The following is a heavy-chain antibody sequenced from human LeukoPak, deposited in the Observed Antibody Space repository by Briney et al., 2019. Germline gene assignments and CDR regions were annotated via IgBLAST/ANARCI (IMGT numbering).Heavy chain of an antibody. J-gene: IGHJ4*02. CDR2: ISSSSSYI. CDR1: GFTFSSHS. Sequence: PGGSLRLSCAASGFTFSSHSMNWVRQAPGKGLEWVSSISSSSSYIYYADSVKGRFTISRDNAKNSLYLQMNSLRAEDTAVYYCARAREYGSGSWPIDYWGQGTLVTVSS. D-gene: IGHD3-10*01. V-gene: IGHV3-21*01. CDR3: ARAREYGSGSWPIDY.